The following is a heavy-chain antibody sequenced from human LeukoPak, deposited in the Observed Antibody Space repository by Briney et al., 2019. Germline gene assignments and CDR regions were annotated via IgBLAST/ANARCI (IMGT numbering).Heavy chain of an antibody. Sequence: ASVKVSCKVSGYTLTELSMHWVRQAPGKGLEWMGGFDPEDGETIYAQKLQGRVTMTEDTSTDTAYMELSSLRSEDTAVYYCATWDPFVGATGEFDYWGQGTLVTVSS. CDR1: GYTLTELS. CDR2: FDPEDGET. CDR3: ATWDPFVGATGEFDY. D-gene: IGHD1-26*01. J-gene: IGHJ4*02. V-gene: IGHV1-24*01.